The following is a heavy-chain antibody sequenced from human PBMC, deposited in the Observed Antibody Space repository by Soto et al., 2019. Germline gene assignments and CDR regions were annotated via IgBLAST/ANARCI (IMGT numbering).Heavy chain of an antibody. D-gene: IGHD6-13*01. CDR1: GFTFSSYA. J-gene: IGHJ2*01. CDR2: ISYDGSNK. CDR3: ARELPGYSSSWRQSYWYFDL. V-gene: IGHV3-30-3*01. Sequence: QVQLVESGGGVVQPGRSLRLSCAASGFTFSSYAMHWVRQAPGKGPEWVAVISYDGSNKYYADSVKGRFTISRDNSKNTLYLQMDSLIAEDTAVYYCARELPGYSSSWRQSYWYFDLWGRGTLVTVSS.